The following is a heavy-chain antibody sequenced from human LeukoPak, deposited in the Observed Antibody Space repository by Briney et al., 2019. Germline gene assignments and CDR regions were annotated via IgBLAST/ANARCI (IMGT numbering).Heavy chain of an antibody. D-gene: IGHD3-9*01. Sequence: SETLSLTCTVSGGSISSYYWSWIRQPPGKGLEWIGYIYCSGSTNYNPSLKSRVTISVDTSKNQFSLQLTSVTAADTAVYYCVRGRYFDVWGQGTTVTVSS. CDR1: GGSISSYY. CDR2: IYCSGST. V-gene: IGHV4-59*01. J-gene: IGHJ6*02. CDR3: VRGRYFDV.